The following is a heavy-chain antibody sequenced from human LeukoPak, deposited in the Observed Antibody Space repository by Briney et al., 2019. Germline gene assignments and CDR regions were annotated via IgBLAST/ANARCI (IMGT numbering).Heavy chain of an antibody. V-gene: IGHV3-23*01. J-gene: IGHJ5*02. CDR1: GFDLSTYA. D-gene: IGHD6-13*01. CDR2: IRIGGGGT. Sequence: GGSLRLSCGASGFDLSTYAMTWVRQAPAKGLEWVSSIRIGGGGTYYADSVKGRFTISRDNSENTLHLQMNNLRVGDTAKYFCARCMVLSQGWCNWFDPWGKGTLVTVSS. CDR3: ARCMVLSQGWCNWFDP.